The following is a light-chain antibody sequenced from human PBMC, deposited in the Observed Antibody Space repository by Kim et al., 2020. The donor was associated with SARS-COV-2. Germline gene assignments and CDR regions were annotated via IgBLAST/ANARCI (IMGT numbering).Light chain of an antibody. V-gene: IGLV3-19*01. Sequence: SSELTQDPAVSVALGQTVRITCQGDSLRSYYASWYQQKPRQAPVLVIYGKNNRPSGIPDRFSGSYSGNTASLTITGAQAEDEADYYCNSRDSSGFHVLFGGGTKLTVL. J-gene: IGLJ2*01. CDR3: NSRDSSGFHVL. CDR1: SLRSYY. CDR2: GKN.